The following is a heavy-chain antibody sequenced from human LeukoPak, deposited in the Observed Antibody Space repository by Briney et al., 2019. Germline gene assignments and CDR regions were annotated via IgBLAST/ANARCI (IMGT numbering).Heavy chain of an antibody. J-gene: IGHJ4*02. D-gene: IGHD3-22*01. Sequence: PGGSLRLSCAASGFTFSSYSMNWVRQAPGKGLEWVSSISSRSSYIYYADSVKGRFTISRDNAKNFLYLQMDSLRVEDTAVYYCARDFFHSSESRPFDYWGQGTLVTVSS. CDR1: GFTFSSYS. V-gene: IGHV3-21*06. CDR3: ARDFFHSSESRPFDY. CDR2: ISSRSSYI.